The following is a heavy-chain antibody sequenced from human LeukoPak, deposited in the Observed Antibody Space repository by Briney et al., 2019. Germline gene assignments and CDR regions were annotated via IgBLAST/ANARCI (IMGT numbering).Heavy chain of an antibody. Sequence: ASVKVSCKASGYTFTRYDINWVRQATGQGLEWMGWMNPNSGNTGYAQKFQGRVTMTRNTSISTAYMELSSLRSEDTAVYYCARKPIIAARPFDYWGQGTLVTVSS. D-gene: IGHD6-6*01. CDR2: MNPNSGNT. CDR1: GYTFTRYD. V-gene: IGHV1-8*01. J-gene: IGHJ4*02. CDR3: ARKPIIAARPFDY.